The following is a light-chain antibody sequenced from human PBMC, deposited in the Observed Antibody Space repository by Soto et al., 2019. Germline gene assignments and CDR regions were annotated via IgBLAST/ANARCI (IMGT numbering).Light chain of an antibody. J-gene: IGKJ5*01. CDR2: GAS. CDR3: QKYNSAPPT. CDR1: QGISNY. Sequence: DIQMTQSPSSLSASVGDRVTITCRASQGISNYLAWYQQKPGKVPKLLIYGASTLQSGVPSRLSGSGSGTDFTLTISSLQPEDVATYYCQKYNSAPPTFGQGTRLEIK. V-gene: IGKV1-27*01.